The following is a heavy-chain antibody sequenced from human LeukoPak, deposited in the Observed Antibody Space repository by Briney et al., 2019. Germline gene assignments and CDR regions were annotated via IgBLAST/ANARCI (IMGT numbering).Heavy chain of an antibody. CDR3: ARVVASTSIDS. CDR1: GGSISSSSYY. D-gene: IGHD2-15*01. V-gene: IGHV4-39*01. J-gene: IGHJ4*02. Sequence: SETLSLTCTVSGGSISSSSYYWGWIRQPPGKGLEWIGSSYYNGSTNYNPSLKSRVTISVDTSKNQFSLKLNSVTAGDTAVYFCARVVASTSIDSWGQGTLVTVSS. CDR2: SYYNGST.